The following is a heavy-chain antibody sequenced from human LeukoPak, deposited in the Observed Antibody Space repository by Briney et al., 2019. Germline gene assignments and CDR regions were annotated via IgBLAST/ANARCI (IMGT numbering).Heavy chain of an antibody. CDR3: AREYYDSSGYPPFNYYYMDV. CDR2: IYHSGST. J-gene: IGHJ6*03. D-gene: IGHD3-22*01. CDR1: GGSISSGGYY. Sequence: SQTLSLTCTVSGGSISSGGYYWSWIRQPPGKGLEWIGYIYHSGSTYYNPSLKSRVTISVDRSKNQFSLKLSSVTAADTAVYYCAREYYDSSGYPPFNYYYMDVWGKGTTVTVSS. V-gene: IGHV4-30-2*01.